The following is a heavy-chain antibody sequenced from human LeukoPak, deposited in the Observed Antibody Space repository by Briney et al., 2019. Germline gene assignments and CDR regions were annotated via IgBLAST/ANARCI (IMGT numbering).Heavy chain of an antibody. J-gene: IGHJ3*02. Sequence: GGSLRLSCAASGFTFDDYAMHWVRQAPGKGLEWVSLISWDGGSTYYADSVKGRFTISRDNSKNSLYLQMNSLRAEDTALYYCAKVMDTASQGGAFDIWGQGTMVTVSS. CDR1: GFTFDDYA. CDR2: ISWDGGST. D-gene: IGHD5-18*01. V-gene: IGHV3-43D*03. CDR3: AKVMDTASQGGAFDI.